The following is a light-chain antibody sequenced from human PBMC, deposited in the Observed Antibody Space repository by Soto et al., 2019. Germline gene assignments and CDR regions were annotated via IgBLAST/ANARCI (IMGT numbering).Light chain of an antibody. CDR2: RTS. Sequence: EIVMTQSPATLSVSPGERATLSCRASQSISSNLAWYQQKPGQAPRLLMFRTSSRATGFPARFSGSGSGTEFNLTISSLQSQDFAVYYCHQYYKWPLTFGGGTKVDIK. CDR3: HQYYKWPLT. J-gene: IGKJ4*01. CDR1: QSISSN. V-gene: IGKV3-15*01.